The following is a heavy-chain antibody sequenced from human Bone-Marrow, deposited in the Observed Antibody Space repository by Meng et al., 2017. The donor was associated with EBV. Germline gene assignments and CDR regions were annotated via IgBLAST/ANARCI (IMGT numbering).Heavy chain of an antibody. Sequence: QVQLGQSGAGVKKPGSSLKVSCKTSGCTFNSDAISWVRQAPGQGLEWMGGLIPMVGATNLAQKFQDRVTIIADKSTSTHYMELSSLRSDDTAVYYCASESGRGYTPDYWGRGTLVTVSS. CDR2: LIPMVGAT. D-gene: IGHD3-10*01. J-gene: IGHJ4*02. V-gene: IGHV1-69*06. CDR1: GCTFNSDA. CDR3: ASESGRGYTPDY.